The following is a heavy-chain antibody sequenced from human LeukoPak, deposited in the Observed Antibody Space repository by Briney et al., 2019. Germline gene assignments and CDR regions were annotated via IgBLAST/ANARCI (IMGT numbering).Heavy chain of an antibody. J-gene: IGHJ5*02. CDR3: ARAVNIAAAGTRNWIDP. CDR2: ISAYNGNT. V-gene: IGHV1-18*01. D-gene: IGHD6-13*01. Sequence: GASVKVSCKASGYTFTSYGINWVRQATGQGLEWMGWISAYNGNTNYAQKLQGRVTMTTDTSTSTAYMELRSLRSDDTAVYYCARAVNIAAAGTRNWIDPWGQGTLVTVSS. CDR1: GYTFTSYG.